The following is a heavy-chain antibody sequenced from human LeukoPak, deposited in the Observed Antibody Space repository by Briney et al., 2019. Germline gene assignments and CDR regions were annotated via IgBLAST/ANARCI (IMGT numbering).Heavy chain of an antibody. Sequence: AESLRLSCAASGFSFSSYAVSWVRQAPGRGLEWVSGISDGGSRTYYADSVKGRFTISRDDSKNTLYLQMNSLRAEDTAVYYCAKVQLGIGVDYWGQGTLVTVSS. CDR3: AKVQLGIGVDY. V-gene: IGHV3-23*01. J-gene: IGHJ4*02. CDR1: GFSFSSYA. D-gene: IGHD7-27*01. CDR2: ISDGGSRT.